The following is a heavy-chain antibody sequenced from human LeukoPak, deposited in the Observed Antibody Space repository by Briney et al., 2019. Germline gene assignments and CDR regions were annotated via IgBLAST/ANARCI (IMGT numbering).Heavy chain of an antibody. V-gene: IGHV4-31*03. J-gene: IGHJ3*02. CDR2: IYYSGST. Sequence: SETLSLTCTVSGGSISSGGYYWSWIRQRPGKGLERIGYIYYSGSTYYNPSLKSRVTISVDTSKNQFSLKLSSVTAADTAVYYCAITWGSNYDSSGADDAFDIWGQGTMVTVSS. D-gene: IGHD3-22*01. CDR3: AITWGSNYDSSGADDAFDI. CDR1: GGSISSGGYY.